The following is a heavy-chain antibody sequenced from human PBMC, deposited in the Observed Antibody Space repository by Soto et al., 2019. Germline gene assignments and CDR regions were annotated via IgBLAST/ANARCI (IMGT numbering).Heavy chain of an antibody. CDR3: ARDSYDSSGHYPTRFDF. CDR1: GFTFSSYS. J-gene: IGHJ4*02. CDR2: ISSSSSTI. V-gene: IGHV3-48*02. D-gene: IGHD3-22*01. Sequence: VGSLRLSCAASGFTFSSYSMNWVRQAPGKGLEWVSYISSSSSTIYYADSVKGRFTISRDNAKNSLYLQMNSLRDEDTAVYYCARDSYDSSGHYPTRFDFWAQRTLVTVSS.